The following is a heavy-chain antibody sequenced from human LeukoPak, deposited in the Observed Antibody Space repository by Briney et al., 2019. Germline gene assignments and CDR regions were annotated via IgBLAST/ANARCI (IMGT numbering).Heavy chain of an antibody. CDR1: GCIISYCS. J-gene: IGHJ4*02. D-gene: IGHD2-2*01. Sequence: PESLLIFCCASAGCIISYCSMGWVRQAAGDRLELVSTFDRSSSSIYYGDFMRGRFITSRDYTNHALFLRSSLLTPDAAAVYYCARGNVVGCSGSSCFMEGHFDYWGQGDLVTVSS. V-gene: IGHV3-21*06. CDR2: FDRSSSSI. CDR3: ARGNVVGCSGSSCFMEGHFDY.